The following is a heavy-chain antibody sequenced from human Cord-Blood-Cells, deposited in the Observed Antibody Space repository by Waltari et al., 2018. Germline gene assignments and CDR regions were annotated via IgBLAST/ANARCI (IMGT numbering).Heavy chain of an antibody. D-gene: IGHD2-2*01. CDR1: GYTFTGYY. CDR2: INPNSGGT. Sequence: QVQLVQSGAEVKTPGASVKVSCKASGYTFTGYYMHWVRPAPGQGLEGMGWINPNSGGTNYAQKFQGWVTMTRDTSISTAYMELSRLRSDDTAVYYCARGSAIVVVPAAIQGYFDLWGRGTLVTVSS. V-gene: IGHV1-2*04. J-gene: IGHJ2*01. CDR3: ARGSAIVVVPAAIQGYFDL.